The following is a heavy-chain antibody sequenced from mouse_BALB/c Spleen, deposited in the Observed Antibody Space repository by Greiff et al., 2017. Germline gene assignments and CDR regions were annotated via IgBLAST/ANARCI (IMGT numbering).Heavy chain of an antibody. CDR2: ISYSGST. CDR3: ARYRGGYYGFYAMDY. D-gene: IGHD2-3*01. J-gene: IGHJ4*01. V-gene: IGHV3-8*02. Sequence: DVKLVESGPSLVKPSQTLSLTCSVTGDSITSGYWNWIRKFPGNKLEYMGYISYSGSTYYNPSLKSRISITRDTSKNQYYLQLNSVTTEDTATYYCARYRGGYYGFYAMDYWGQGTSVTVSA. CDR1: GDSITSGY.